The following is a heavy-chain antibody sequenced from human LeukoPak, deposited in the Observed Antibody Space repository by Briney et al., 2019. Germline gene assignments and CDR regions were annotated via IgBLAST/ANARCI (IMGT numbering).Heavy chain of an antibody. D-gene: IGHD6-6*01. J-gene: IGHJ4*02. CDR3: ARSSIAARGADY. V-gene: IGHV4-39*01. Sequence: SETLSLTCTVSGGSISSSSYYWGWIRQPPGKGLEWIGSIYYSGSTYYNPSLKSRVTISVDTSKNQFSLKLCSVTAADTAVYYCARSSIAARGADYWGQGTLVTVSS. CDR1: GGSISSSSYY. CDR2: IYYSGST.